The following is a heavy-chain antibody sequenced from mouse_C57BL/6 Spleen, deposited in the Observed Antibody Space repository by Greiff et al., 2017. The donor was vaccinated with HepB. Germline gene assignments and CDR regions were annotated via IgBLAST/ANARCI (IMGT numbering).Heavy chain of an antibody. V-gene: IGHV2-9-1*01. CDR2: IWTGGGT. J-gene: IGHJ3*01. CDR3: ARHYYGSSYGAAWFAY. CDR1: GFSLTSYA. Sequence: VQLKESGPGLVAPSQSLSITCTVSGFSLTSYAICWVRQPPGKGLEWLGVIWTGGGTNYNSALKSRLSISKDNSKSQVFLKMNSLQTDDTARYYCARHYYGSSYGAAWFAYWGQGTLVTVSA. D-gene: IGHD1-1*01.